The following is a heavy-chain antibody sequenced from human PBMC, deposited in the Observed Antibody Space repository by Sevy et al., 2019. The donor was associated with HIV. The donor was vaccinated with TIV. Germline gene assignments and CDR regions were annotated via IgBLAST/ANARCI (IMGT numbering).Heavy chain of an antibody. D-gene: IGHD3-22*01. CDR2: FDPEDDET. V-gene: IGHV1-24*01. CDR1: GYTLTELS. Sequence: ASVKVSCKVSGYTLTELSMHWVRQVPGKGLEWMGSFDPEDDETIYAHKFQGRVTMTEDTSTDTAYMELSSLRSEDTDVYYCATTKDYYENSGDPFDYWGQGTLVTVSS. CDR3: ATTKDYYENSGDPFDY. J-gene: IGHJ4*02.